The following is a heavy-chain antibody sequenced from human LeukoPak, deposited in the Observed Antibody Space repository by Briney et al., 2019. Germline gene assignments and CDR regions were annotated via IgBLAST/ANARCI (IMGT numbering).Heavy chain of an antibody. J-gene: IGHJ4*02. CDR1: GYTLTELS. V-gene: IGHV1-24*01. D-gene: IGHD3-9*01. CDR3: ATSGGGPGYFDWFIAFDY. CDR2: FDPEDGET. Sequence: GASVKVSCKVSGYTLTELSMHWVRQAPGKGLEWMGGFDPEDGETIYAQKFQGRVTMTEDTSTDTAYMELSSLRSEDTAVYYCATSGGGPGYFDWFIAFDYWGQGTLVTVSS.